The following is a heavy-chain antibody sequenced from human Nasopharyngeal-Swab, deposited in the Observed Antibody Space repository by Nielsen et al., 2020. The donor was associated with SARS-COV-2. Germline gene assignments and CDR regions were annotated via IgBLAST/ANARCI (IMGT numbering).Heavy chain of an antibody. V-gene: IGHV3-23*01. Sequence: GGSLRFSCAASGFTFSGYAMSWVRQAPGKGLEWVSAISGSGGSTYYADSVKGRFTISRDNSKNTLYLQMNSLRAEDTAVYYCAKVSWEWELLRWYFDYWGQGTLVTVSS. CDR2: ISGSGGST. CDR3: AKVSWEWELLRWYFDY. J-gene: IGHJ4*02. CDR1: GFTFSGYA. D-gene: IGHD1-26*01.